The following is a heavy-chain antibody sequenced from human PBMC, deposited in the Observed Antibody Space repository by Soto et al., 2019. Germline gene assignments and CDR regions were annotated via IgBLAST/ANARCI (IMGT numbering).Heavy chain of an antibody. D-gene: IGHD6-19*01. J-gene: IGHJ4*02. CDR1: GFNFSSYV. V-gene: IGHV3-33*01. CDR3: ARDGQWLPRDGLRSSYYFDY. Sequence: ESGGVVVQPGRSLRLSCAASGFNFSSYVMHWVRQAPGTGLEWVAVIWYDGGNKYYADSVKGRFTISRDNSKNTLYLQMNSLRAEDTAVHYCARDGQWLPRDGLRSSYYFDYWGQGPLVTVSS. CDR2: IWYDGGNK.